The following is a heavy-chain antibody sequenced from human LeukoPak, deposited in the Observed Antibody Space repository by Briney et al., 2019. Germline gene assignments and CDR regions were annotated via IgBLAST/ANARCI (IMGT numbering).Heavy chain of an antibody. Sequence: PGGSLRLSCAASGFTFSSYAMHWVRQAPGKGLEWVSVVGSDGGDIRYADSVKGRFTISRDNSKNTLYLQMNHLRAEDTAIYYCTKHVVIVPAGTRAFDYWGQGTLVTVSS. J-gene: IGHJ4*02. D-gene: IGHD2-2*01. V-gene: IGHV3-23*01. CDR2: VGSDGGDI. CDR1: GFTFSSYA. CDR3: TKHVVIVPAGTRAFDY.